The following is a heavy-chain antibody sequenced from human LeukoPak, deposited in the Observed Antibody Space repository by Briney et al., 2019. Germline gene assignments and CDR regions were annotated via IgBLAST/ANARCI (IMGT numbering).Heavy chain of an antibody. CDR3: ARGVTVTTRFDP. Sequence: PSETLSLTCTVSGGSFSSYNYYWSWIRQPPGKGLEWIGYIYYSGTTNYNPSLKSRVTISLDTSKSQFSLKLSSVTAADTAVYYCARGVTVTTRFDPWGQGTLVTVSS. J-gene: IGHJ5*02. D-gene: IGHD4-11*01. CDR2: IYYSGTT. CDR1: GGSFSSYNYY. V-gene: IGHV4-61*01.